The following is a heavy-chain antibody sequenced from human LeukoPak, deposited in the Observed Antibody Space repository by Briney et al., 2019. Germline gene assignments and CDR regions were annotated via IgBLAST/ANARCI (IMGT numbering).Heavy chain of an antibody. V-gene: IGHV4-59*01. D-gene: IGHD6-19*01. CDR1: GGSISSYY. Sequence: PSETLSLTCTVSGGSISSYYWSWIRQPPGKGLEWIGYMSYTGSTNYNPSLKSRVTMSGDTPKNQFSLKLSSVTAADTAVYYCARVTVAGNVDYWGQGTLVTVSS. CDR3: ARVTVAGNVDY. CDR2: MSYTGST. J-gene: IGHJ4*02.